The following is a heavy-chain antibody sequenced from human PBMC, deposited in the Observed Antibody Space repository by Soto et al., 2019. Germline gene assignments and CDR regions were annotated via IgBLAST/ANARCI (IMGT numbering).Heavy chain of an antibody. V-gene: IGHV3-11*06. CDR3: AREGYYDSSGYEVTFDI. D-gene: IGHD3-22*01. J-gene: IGHJ3*02. CDR2: ISSSSSYT. Sequence: QVQLVESGGGLVKPGGSLRLSCAASGFTFSDYYMSWIRQAPGKGLEWVSYISSSSSYTNYADSVKGRFTISGDDAKNSLDLQMNSLRAEDTAVYYCAREGYYDSSGYEVTFDIWGQGTMVTVSS. CDR1: GFTFSDYY.